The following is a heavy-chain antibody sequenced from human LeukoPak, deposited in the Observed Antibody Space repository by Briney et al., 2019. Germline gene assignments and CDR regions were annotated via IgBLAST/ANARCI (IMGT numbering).Heavy chain of an antibody. CDR2: IIPIFGTA. CDR1: GYTFTSYG. D-gene: IGHD5-24*01. J-gene: IGHJ4*02. V-gene: IGHV1-69*13. CDR3: ASRGWLQFSYFDY. Sequence: GASVKVSCKASGYTFTSYGISWVRQAPGQGLEWMGGIIPIFGTANYAQKFQGRVTITADESTSTAYMELSSLRSEDTAEYYCASRGWLQFSYFDYWGQGTLVTVSS.